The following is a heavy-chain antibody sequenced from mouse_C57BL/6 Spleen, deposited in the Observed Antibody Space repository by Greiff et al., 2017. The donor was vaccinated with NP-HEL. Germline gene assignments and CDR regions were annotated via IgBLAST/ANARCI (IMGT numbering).Heavy chain of an antibody. CDR1: GFTFSSYA. CDR3: ARDQGRNSYLQEFDY. CDR2: ISDGGSYT. Sequence: EVKVVESGGGLVKPGGSLKLSCAASGFTFSSYAMSWVRQTPEKRLEWVATISDGGSYTYYPDNVKGRFTFSRDKAKNNLYLQLSQLKSEDTAVYAWARDQGRNSYLQEFDYWGQGTTLTVSS. J-gene: IGHJ2*01. D-gene: IGHD2-1*01. V-gene: IGHV5-4*01.